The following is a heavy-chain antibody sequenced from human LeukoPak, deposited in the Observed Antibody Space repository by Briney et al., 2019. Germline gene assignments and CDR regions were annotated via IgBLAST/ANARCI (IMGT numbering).Heavy chain of an antibody. V-gene: IGHV3-30*18. CDR1: GFTFSSYG. J-gene: IGHJ6*02. Sequence: PGRSLRLSCAASGFTFSSYGMHWVRQAPGKGLEWVAVISYDGSNKYYADCVKGRFTISRDNSKNTLYLQMNSLRAEDTAVYYCAKDGEQWLVTDGMDVWGQGTTVTVSS. CDR2: ISYDGSNK. D-gene: IGHD6-19*01. CDR3: AKDGEQWLVTDGMDV.